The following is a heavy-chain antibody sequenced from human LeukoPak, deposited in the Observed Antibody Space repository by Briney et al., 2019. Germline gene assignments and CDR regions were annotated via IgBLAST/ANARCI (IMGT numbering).Heavy chain of an antibody. J-gene: IGHJ4*02. CDR3: ARDVFTTYDTGGGYFDY. Sequence: GGSLRLSCVVSGFTFSSYGMHWVRQAPGKGLERVALIWYDGSNKYYADSVKGRFTISRDNSKNTLYLQMNSLRADDTAVYYCARDVFTTYDTGGGYFDYWGQGTLVTVSS. V-gene: IGHV3-33*01. CDR1: GFTFSSYG. CDR2: IWYDGSNK. D-gene: IGHD3-22*01.